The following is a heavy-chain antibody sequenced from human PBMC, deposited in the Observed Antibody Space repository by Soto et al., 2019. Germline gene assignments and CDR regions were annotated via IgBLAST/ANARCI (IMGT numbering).Heavy chain of an antibody. CDR2: IYYTSLS. V-gene: IGHV4-59*01. J-gene: IGHJ6*02. CDR1: GGSISSYY. Sequence: SETLSLTCTVSGGSISSYYWSWIRQPPGKELEWIGYIYYTSLSNSNPSLNSRVTMSVDTSKNQFSLKLSSVTAVDTATYYCARIRGSISDYGMDVWGQGTTVTVSS. CDR3: ARIRGSISDYGMDV. D-gene: IGHD1-26*01.